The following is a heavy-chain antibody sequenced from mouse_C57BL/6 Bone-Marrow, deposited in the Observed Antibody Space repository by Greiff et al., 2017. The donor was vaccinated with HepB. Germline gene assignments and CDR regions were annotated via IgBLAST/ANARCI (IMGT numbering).Heavy chain of an antibody. CDR3: ARSTMVTTTDV. D-gene: IGHD2-2*01. Sequence: QVQLQQPGAELVMPGASVKLSCKASGYTFTSYWMHWVKQRPGQGLEWIGEIDPSDSSTNYNQKFKGKSTLTVDKSSSTAYMQLSSLTSEDSAVYYCARSTMVTTTDVWGTGTTVTVSS. J-gene: IGHJ1*03. CDR2: IDPSDSST. V-gene: IGHV1-69*01. CDR1: GYTFTSYW.